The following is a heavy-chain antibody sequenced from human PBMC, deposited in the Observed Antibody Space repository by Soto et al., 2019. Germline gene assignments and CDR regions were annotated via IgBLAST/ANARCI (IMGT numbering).Heavy chain of an antibody. CDR3: ARTKCSGGSCYSWSLDY. Sequence: SETLSLTCTVSGGSITTGGYYWSWIRQLPGKGLEWIGHRYYSESTYYNPSLKSRVSISLDTPKNQFSLKLSFVTAADTAMYYCARTKCSGGSCYSWSLDYWGQGTPVTVSS. V-gene: IGHV4-31*03. CDR1: GGSITTGGYY. J-gene: IGHJ4*02. CDR2: RYYSEST. D-gene: IGHD2-15*01.